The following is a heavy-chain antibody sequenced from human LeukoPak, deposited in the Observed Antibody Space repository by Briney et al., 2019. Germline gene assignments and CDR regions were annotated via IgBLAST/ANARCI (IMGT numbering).Heavy chain of an antibody. CDR2: INPSGGST. Sequence: ASVKASCKASGYTFTSYGISWVRQAPGQGLEWMGIINPSGGSTSYAQKFQGRVTMTRDTSTSTVYMGLSSLRSEDTAVYYCARDLGGNYYFDYWGQGTLVTVSS. D-gene: IGHD4-23*01. J-gene: IGHJ4*02. CDR3: ARDLGGNYYFDY. CDR1: GYTFTSYG. V-gene: IGHV1-46*01.